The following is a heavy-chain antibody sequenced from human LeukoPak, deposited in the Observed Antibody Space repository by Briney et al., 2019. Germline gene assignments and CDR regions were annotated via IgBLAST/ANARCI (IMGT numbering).Heavy chain of an antibody. CDR2: ISTSGDNT. CDR1: GFTFSNYA. CDR3: AKNRGYCSGGSCYGDY. V-gene: IGHV3-23*01. Sequence: PGGSLRLSCAASGFTFSNYAMSWVRQAPGKGLEWVSTISTSGDNTYFADSVKGRITISRDISKNTLYLQMNSLRVEDTAVYYCAKNRGYCSGGSCYGDYWGQGTLVTVSS. J-gene: IGHJ4*02. D-gene: IGHD2-15*01.